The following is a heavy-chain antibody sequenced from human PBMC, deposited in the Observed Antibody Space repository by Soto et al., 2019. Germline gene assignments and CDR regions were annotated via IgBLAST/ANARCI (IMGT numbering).Heavy chain of an antibody. V-gene: IGHV1-69*08. D-gene: IGHD1-26*01. CDR3: ARDQNAWGIVAATGVSSHNWFDP. Sequence: QVQLVQSGAEVKKPGSSVKVSCKASGGTFSSYTISWVRQAPGQGPVWMGRIIPILGIANYAQKFQGRVTITADKSTSTAYMELSSRRSEDTAVYYCARDQNAWGIVAATGVSSHNWFDPWGQGTLVTVSS. J-gene: IGHJ5*02. CDR2: IIPILGIA. CDR1: GGTFSSYT.